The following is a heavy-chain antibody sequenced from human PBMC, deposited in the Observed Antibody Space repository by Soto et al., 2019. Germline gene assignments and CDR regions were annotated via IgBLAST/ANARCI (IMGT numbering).Heavy chain of an antibody. J-gene: IGHJ5*02. V-gene: IGHV3-74*01. CDR3: AGGGCTSTSCLDH. CDR2: INNDGSST. CDR1: GFTFSSNW. Sequence: PVGLLRLSCAASGFTFSSNWMHWVRQAPGKGLVWVSRINNDGSSTNYGDSVKGRFTMSRDNAKNTLYLQMNSLRAEDTAVYYCAGGGCTSTSCLDHWGQGTLVTVSS. D-gene: IGHD2-2*01.